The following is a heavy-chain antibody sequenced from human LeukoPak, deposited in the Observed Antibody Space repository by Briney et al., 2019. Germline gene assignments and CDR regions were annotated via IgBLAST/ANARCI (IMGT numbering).Heavy chain of an antibody. CDR1: GYTFTGYY. CDR2: INPNSGGT. CDR3: ARAADYDFWSGYYGTDAFDI. V-gene: IGHV1-2*02. D-gene: IGHD3-3*01. Sequence: GASVKVSCKASGYTFTGYYMHWVRQAPGQGLEWMGWINPNSGGTNYAQKFQGRVTMTRDTSISTAYMELSMLRSDDTAVYYCARAADYDFWSGYYGTDAFDIWGQGTMVTVSS. J-gene: IGHJ3*02.